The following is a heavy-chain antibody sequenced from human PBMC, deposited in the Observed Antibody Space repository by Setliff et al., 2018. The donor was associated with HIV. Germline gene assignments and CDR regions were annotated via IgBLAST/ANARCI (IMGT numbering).Heavy chain of an antibody. V-gene: IGHV4-39*07. Sequence: SETLSLTCTVSGGSISSAYYYWGWIRQPPGKGLEWIGNIYYSGSTYYNPSLKSRVTISVDTSKNQFSLKLSSVTAADTAMYYCARYDGYKVSFDNWGPGTLVTVSS. CDR3: ARYDGYKVSFDN. J-gene: IGHJ4*02. D-gene: IGHD5-18*01. CDR2: IYYSGST. CDR1: GGSISSAYYY.